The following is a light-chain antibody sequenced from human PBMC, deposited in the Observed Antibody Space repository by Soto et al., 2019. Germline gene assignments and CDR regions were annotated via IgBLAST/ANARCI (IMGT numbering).Light chain of an antibody. CDR2: KAS. V-gene: IGKV1-5*03. CDR3: HQYKSYSRT. Sequence: DIQMTQFPSTLSASVGDRVTITCRASQSISSWLAWYQQKPRKAPKLLIYKASSLESVVPSRFSGSGSGTEFTLTISSLQPDDFATYYCHQYKSYSRTFGQGTKVEI. CDR1: QSISSW. J-gene: IGKJ1*01.